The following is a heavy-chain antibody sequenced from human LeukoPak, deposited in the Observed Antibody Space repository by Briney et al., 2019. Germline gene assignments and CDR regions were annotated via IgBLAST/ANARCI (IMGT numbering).Heavy chain of an antibody. V-gene: IGHV4-4*02. CDR1: GGSIGSFNW. J-gene: IGHJ3*02. Sequence: SETLSLTCAVSGGSIGSFNWWNWVRQPPGKGLEWIGEISPSGSTNYSPSLQSRVTISVDTSKNQFSLKLRSVTAADTAVYYCARHEWGITNAFDIWGQGTMVTVSS. D-gene: IGHD1-14*01. CDR3: ARHEWGITNAFDI. CDR2: ISPSGST.